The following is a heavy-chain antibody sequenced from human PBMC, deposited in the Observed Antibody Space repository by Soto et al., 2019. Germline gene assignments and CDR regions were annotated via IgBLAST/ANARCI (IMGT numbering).Heavy chain of an antibody. CDR3: ATDLGQTFYKGLIQN. J-gene: IGHJ1*01. V-gene: IGHV3-23*01. CDR2: ISGSGGST. Sequence: GGSLRLSCAASGFTFSSYAMSWVRQAPGKGLEWVSAISGSGGSTYYADSVKGRFTISRDNSKNTLYLQMNSLRAEDTAVYYCATDLGQTFYKGLIQNWGQGTLVTVSS. CDR1: GFTFSSYA. D-gene: IGHD1-1*01.